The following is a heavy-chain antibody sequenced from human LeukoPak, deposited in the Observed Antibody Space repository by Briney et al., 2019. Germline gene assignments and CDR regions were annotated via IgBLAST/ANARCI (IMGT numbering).Heavy chain of an antibody. Sequence: GGSLRLSCAASGFTYSSYAMSWVRLAPGKGLEWVSPISSSGDSTFYAASVKGRFTISRDNSKSTLSLQMNSLRAEDTAVYYCAKASGTYFGNYFDYWGQGTLVTVSS. J-gene: IGHJ4*02. CDR1: GFTYSSYA. CDR3: AKASGTYFGNYFDY. D-gene: IGHD3-10*01. V-gene: IGHV3-23*01. CDR2: ISSSGDST.